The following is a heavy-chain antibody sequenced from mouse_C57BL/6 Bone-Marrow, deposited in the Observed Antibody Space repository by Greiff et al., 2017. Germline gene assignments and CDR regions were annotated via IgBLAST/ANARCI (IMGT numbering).Heavy chain of an antibody. V-gene: IGHV5-6*02. J-gene: IGHJ4*01. CDR1: GFTFSSYG. CDR3: ARTMYYGSSLAMDY. CDR2: ISSGGSYT. Sequence: EVMLVESGGDLVKPGGSLKLSCAASGFTFSSYGMSWVRQTPDTRLEWVATISSGGSYTYSPDSVKGRFTISRDNAKNTLYLQMSSLKSEDTAMYYCARTMYYGSSLAMDYWGQGTSVTVSS. D-gene: IGHD1-1*01.